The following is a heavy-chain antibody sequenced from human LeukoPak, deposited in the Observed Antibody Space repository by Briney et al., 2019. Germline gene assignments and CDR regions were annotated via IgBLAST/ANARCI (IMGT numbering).Heavy chain of an antibody. Sequence: GGSLRLSCAASGFTFSDYYMSWIRQAPGKGQERVSYISSSSSYTNYADSVKGRFTISRDNAKNSLYLQMNSLRAEDTAVYYCAREPIQLWLRGAFDIWGQGTMVTVSS. CDR2: ISSSSSYT. V-gene: IGHV3-11*05. J-gene: IGHJ3*02. D-gene: IGHD5-18*01. CDR3: AREPIQLWLRGAFDI. CDR1: GFTFSDYY.